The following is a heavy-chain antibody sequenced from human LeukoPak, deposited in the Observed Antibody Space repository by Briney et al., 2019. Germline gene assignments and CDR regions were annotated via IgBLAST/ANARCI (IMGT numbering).Heavy chain of an antibody. CDR2: IRSKAYGGTT. V-gene: IGHV3-49*04. Sequence: PGRSPRLSCTASGFTFGDYAMSWVRQAPGKGLEWVGFIRSKAYGGTTEYAASVKGRFTISRDDSKSIAYLQMNSLKTEDTAVYYCTREGDTAMVRRYFDYWGQGTLVTVSS. J-gene: IGHJ4*02. CDR1: GFTFGDYA. CDR3: TREGDTAMVRRYFDY. D-gene: IGHD5-18*01.